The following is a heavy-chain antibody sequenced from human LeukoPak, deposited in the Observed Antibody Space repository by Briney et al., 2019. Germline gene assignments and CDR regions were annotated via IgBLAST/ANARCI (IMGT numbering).Heavy chain of an antibody. V-gene: IGHV3-23*01. CDR2: ISGSGGST. CDR1: GFTFSSYA. CDR3: AKGAAAQPRYNWFDP. D-gene: IGHD6-13*01. Sequence: GGSLRLSCAASGFTFSSYAMSWVRQAPGKGLEWVSAISGSGGSTYYADSVKGRFTISRDNSKNTLYLQMNSLRAEDTAVYYCAKGAAAQPRYNWFDPWGQGTLVTVFS. J-gene: IGHJ5*02.